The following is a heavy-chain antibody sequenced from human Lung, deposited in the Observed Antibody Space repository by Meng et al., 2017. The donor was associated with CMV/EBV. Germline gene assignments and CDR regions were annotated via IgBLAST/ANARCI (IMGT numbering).Heavy chain of an antibody. V-gene: IGHV2-70*04. CDR2: LDWDGDT. Sequence: SGPXLVXPTQSLTLTCTLSGLPHNTDKMRVSWLRQPPEKALEWLARLDWDGDTFHTDSLRTRLTISRDTTENQVVLTMTDVDPVDTAKYCCARILPGDWFHPWXKMTXVTVSS. J-gene: IGHJ5*02. CDR1: GLPHNTDKMR. CDR3: ARILPGDWFHP. D-gene: IGHD4-17*01.